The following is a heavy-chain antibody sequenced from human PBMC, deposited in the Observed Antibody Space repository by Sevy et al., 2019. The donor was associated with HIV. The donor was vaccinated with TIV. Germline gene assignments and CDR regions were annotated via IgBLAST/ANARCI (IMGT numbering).Heavy chain of an antibody. Sequence: GGSLRLSCAASGFTFSSYAMSWVRQAPGKGLEWVSAISGSGGSTYYADSVKGRFTNSRDNSKNTLYLQMNSLRAEDTAVYYCAKGGYCSSTSCYGDGPYYYYYYMDVWGKGTTVTVSS. J-gene: IGHJ6*03. CDR2: ISGSGGST. CDR3: AKGGYCSSTSCYGDGPYYYYYYMDV. CDR1: GFTFSSYA. V-gene: IGHV3-23*01. D-gene: IGHD2-2*01.